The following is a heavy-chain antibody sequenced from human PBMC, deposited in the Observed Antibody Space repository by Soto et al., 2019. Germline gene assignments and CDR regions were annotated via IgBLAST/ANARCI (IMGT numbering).Heavy chain of an antibody. V-gene: IGHV1-18*01. CDR1: GYTFTSYG. D-gene: IGHD1-26*01. CDR3: ARDISSGGYLLYFQH. J-gene: IGHJ1*01. CDR2: ISAYNGNT. Sequence: QVQLVQSGAEVKKPGASVKVSCKASGYTFTSYGISWVRQAPGQGLEWMGWISAYNGNTNYAQKLQGRVTMTADTSTSTAYMELRSLISDDTAVYYGARDISSGGYLLYFQHWGQGTLVTVSS.